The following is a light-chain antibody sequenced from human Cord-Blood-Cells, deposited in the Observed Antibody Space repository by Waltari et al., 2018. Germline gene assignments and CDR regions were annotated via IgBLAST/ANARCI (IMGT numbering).Light chain of an antibody. Sequence: QSVLTQPPSASGTPGPRVTIPCSGSSSNFGSNYVYWYQQLPGTAPKLLIYRNNQRPSGVPDRFSGSKSGTSASRAISGLRSEDEADYYCAAWDDSLSGPVFGGGTKLTVL. CDR1: SSNFGSNY. CDR3: AAWDDSLSGPV. CDR2: RNN. J-gene: IGLJ3*02. V-gene: IGLV1-47*01.